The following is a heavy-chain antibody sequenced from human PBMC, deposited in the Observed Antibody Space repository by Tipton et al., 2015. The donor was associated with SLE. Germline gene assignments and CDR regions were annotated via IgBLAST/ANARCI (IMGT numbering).Heavy chain of an antibody. V-gene: IGHV4-39*07. CDR2: IYHSGST. CDR3: ARAPTGVVAATHWFDP. CDR1: GGSISSSSYY. Sequence: TLSLTCTVSGGSISSSSYYWGWIRQPPGKGLEWIGSIYHSGSTYYNPSLKSRVTISADTSKNQFSLKLSSVTAADTAVYYCARAPTGVVAATHWFDPWGQGTLVTVSS. J-gene: IGHJ5*02. D-gene: IGHD2-15*01.